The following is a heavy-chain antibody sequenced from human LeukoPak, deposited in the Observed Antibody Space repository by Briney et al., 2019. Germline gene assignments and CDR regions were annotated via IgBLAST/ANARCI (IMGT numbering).Heavy chain of an antibody. CDR2: ISYDGSNK. V-gene: IGHV3-30-3*01. J-gene: IGHJ4*02. CDR3: AALINYDILTGSGFDY. Sequence: GGSLRLSCAASGFTFSSYAMHWVRQAPGKGLEWVAVISYDGSNKYYADSVKGRFTISRDNSKNTLYLQMNSLRAEDTAVYYCAALINYDILTGSGFDYWGQGTLVTVSS. CDR1: GFTFSSYA. D-gene: IGHD3-9*01.